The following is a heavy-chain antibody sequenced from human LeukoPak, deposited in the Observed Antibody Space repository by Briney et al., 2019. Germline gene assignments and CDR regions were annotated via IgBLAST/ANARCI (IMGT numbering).Heavy chain of an antibody. D-gene: IGHD6-19*01. CDR1: GYSFTNYG. CDR3: ARDMKQWLVDAFDI. Sequence: ASVKVSCKASGYSFTNYGISWVRQAPGQGLEWMGWISPYNGNANYAQNFQGRVTLTADTSTTTAYMDLTNLSSDDTAAYYCARDMKQWLVDAFDIWGQGTMVTVSS. V-gene: IGHV1-18*01. J-gene: IGHJ3*02. CDR2: ISPYNGNA.